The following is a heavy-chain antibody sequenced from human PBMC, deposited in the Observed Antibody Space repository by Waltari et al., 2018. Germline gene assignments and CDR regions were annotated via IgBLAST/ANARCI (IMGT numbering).Heavy chain of an antibody. V-gene: IGHV1-69*05. CDR1: EGTFSSYA. CDR2: IIPIFGTA. Sequence: QVQLVQSGAEVKKPGSSVKVSCRASEGTFSSYAISWVRQAPGQGLEWMGGIIPIFGTANYAQKFQGRVTITTDESTSTAYMELSSLRSEDTAVYYCARKVVAALENWFDPWGQGTLVTVSS. CDR3: ARKVVAALENWFDP. D-gene: IGHD2-15*01. J-gene: IGHJ5*02.